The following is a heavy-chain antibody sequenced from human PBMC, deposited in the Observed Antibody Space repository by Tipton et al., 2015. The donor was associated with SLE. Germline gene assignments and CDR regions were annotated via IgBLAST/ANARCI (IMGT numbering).Heavy chain of an antibody. CDR3: ARLRLEYFDY. V-gene: IGHV3-7*03. J-gene: IGHJ4*02. CDR1: GFTFSSYA. D-gene: IGHD4-17*01. Sequence: SLRLSCAASGFTFSSYAMSWVRQAPGKGLEWVANIKQDGSEKYYVDSVKGRFTISRDNAKNSLYLQMNSLRAEDTAVYYCARLRLEYFDYWGQGTLVTVSS. CDR2: IKQDGSEK.